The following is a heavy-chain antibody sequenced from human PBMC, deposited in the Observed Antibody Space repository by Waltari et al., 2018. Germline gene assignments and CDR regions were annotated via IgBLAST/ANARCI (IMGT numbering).Heavy chain of an antibody. CDR1: GYSISSGYY. D-gene: IGHD5-12*01. J-gene: IGHJ4*02. CDR3: ARRRGGYGGVYDY. V-gene: IGHV4-38-2*01. Sequence: QVQLQESGPGLVKPSETLSLTCAVSGYSISSGYYWGWIRQPPGKGLEWIGSIYHSGSTYYNPSLKSRVTISVDTSKNQFSLKLSSVTAADTAVYYCARRRGGYGGVYDYWGQGTLVTVSS. CDR2: IYHSGST.